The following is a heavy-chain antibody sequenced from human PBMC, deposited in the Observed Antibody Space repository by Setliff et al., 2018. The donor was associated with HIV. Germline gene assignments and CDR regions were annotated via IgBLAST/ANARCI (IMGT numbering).Heavy chain of an antibody. CDR3: VRMEATRPPRGLDY. CDR2: IYYNGDT. CDR1: GGFVSRSSYY. D-gene: IGHD6-6*01. V-gene: IGHV4-39*01. J-gene: IGHJ4*02. Sequence: SETLSLTCTVSGGFVSRSSYYWGWIRQPRGKRLEWIGTIYYNGDTQYNPSFKSRVIMSVDTSKNQFSLRLISVTAADTAVYYCVRMEATRPPRGLDYWGPGTLGTVSS.